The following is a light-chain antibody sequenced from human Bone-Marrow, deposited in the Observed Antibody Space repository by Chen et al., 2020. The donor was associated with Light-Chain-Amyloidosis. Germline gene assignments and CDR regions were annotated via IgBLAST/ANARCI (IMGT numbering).Light chain of an antibody. CDR1: QSVSSY. V-gene: IGKV3-11*01. CDR3: QQRSNWLMYT. CDR2: DAS. J-gene: IGKJ2*01. Sequence: EIVLRQSPATLSLSPGERATLSCRASQSVSSYLAWYQQKPGQAPRLLIYDASNRATGSPARFSGSGSGTDFTLTISSLEPEDFAVYYCQQRSNWLMYTFGQGIKLEIK.